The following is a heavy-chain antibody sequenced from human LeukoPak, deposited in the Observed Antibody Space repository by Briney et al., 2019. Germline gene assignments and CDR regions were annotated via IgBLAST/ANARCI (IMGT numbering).Heavy chain of an antibody. CDR3: AKSHASIWNVYDY. D-gene: IGHD1-1*01. V-gene: IGHV3-23*01. CDR2: ISGSGDST. J-gene: IGHJ4*02. Sequence: GGSLRLSCAVSGFSVTNNYMSWVRLAPGKGLEWVSAISGSGDSTYYADSVKGRFTISRDNSKNTLFLQMNSLRAEDTAVYYCAKSHASIWNVYDYWGQGTLVTVSS. CDR1: GFSVTNNY.